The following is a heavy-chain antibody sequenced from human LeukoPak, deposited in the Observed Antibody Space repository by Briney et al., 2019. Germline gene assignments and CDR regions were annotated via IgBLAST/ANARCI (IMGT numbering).Heavy chain of an antibody. D-gene: IGHD3-9*01. CDR2: INWNGDST. Sequence: GGSLRLSCAASGFTFDDYGMSWVRQAPGKGLEWVSGINWNGDSTGYADSVKGRFTISRDNAKNSLYLQMNSLRAEDTALYYCARGGYYDILTGYYSPYYYYYYMDVWGKGTTVTVSS. CDR3: ARGGYYDILTGYYSPYYYYYYMDV. J-gene: IGHJ6*03. CDR1: GFTFDDYG. V-gene: IGHV3-20*04.